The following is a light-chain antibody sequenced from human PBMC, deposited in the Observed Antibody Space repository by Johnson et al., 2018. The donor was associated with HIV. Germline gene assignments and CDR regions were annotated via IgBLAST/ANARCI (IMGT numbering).Light chain of an antibody. Sequence: QSVLTQPPSVSAAPGQKVTISCSGSSSNIGNNYVSWYQQLPGTAPKLLIYENNKRPSGIPDRFSGSKSGTSATLGITGLQTGDDADYYCGTWDSSLSALAFGTGTKVTVL. CDR1: SSNIGNNY. J-gene: IGLJ1*01. CDR3: GTWDSSLSALA. CDR2: ENN. V-gene: IGLV1-51*02.